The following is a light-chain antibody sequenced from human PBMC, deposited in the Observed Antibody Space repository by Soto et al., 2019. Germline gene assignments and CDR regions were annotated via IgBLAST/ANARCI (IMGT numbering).Light chain of an antibody. CDR2: GAS. CDR3: QPYNSYSRT. J-gene: IGKJ1*01. Sequence: DIQMTQSPSSLSASVGDRVTINCRASQGIGNQLDWFQQKPGEAPKSLMYGASILHSGVPSRFSGSGSGTEFTLTISSLQPDDFATYYCQPYNSYSRTFGQGTKVDIK. CDR1: QGIGNQ. V-gene: IGKV1-16*01.